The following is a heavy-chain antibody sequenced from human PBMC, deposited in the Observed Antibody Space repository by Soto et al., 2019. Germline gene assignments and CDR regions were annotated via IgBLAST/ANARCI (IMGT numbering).Heavy chain of an antibody. CDR3: ARHSFGLQYSSGWYHDY. Sequence: SETLSLTCTVSGGSISSSSYYWGWIRQPPGKGLEWIGSIYYGGSTYYNPSLKSRVTISVDTSKNQFSLKLSSVTAADTAVYYCARHSFGLQYSSGWYHDYWGQGTLVTVSS. J-gene: IGHJ4*02. CDR1: GGSISSSSYY. V-gene: IGHV4-39*01. D-gene: IGHD6-19*01. CDR2: IYYGGST.